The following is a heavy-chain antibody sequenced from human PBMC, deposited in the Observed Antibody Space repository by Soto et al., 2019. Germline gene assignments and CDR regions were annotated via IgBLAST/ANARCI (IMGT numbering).Heavy chain of an antibody. V-gene: IGHV5-51*01. Sequence: GESLKISCKVSGDSFTSFWIGWVRQMPGKGLEWLGVIYPRDSETRYNPSFQGQLTISADKSINTAYLQWSSLKASDTAMYYCARRNYYDSSGTPSVAFDIWGQGTMVTVSS. J-gene: IGHJ3*02. CDR2: IYPRDSET. D-gene: IGHD3-22*01. CDR1: GDSFTSFW. CDR3: ARRNYYDSSGTPSVAFDI.